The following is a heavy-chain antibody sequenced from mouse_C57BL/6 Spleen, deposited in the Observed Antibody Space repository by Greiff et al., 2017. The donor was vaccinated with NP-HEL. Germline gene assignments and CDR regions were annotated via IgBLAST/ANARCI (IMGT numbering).Heavy chain of an antibody. CDR3: ARSMADGYYSYFDV. CDR2: INPSNGGT. J-gene: IGHJ1*03. CDR1: GYTFTSYW. D-gene: IGHD2-3*01. V-gene: IGHV1-53*01. Sequence: QVQLQQPGTELVKPGASVKLSCKASGYTFTSYWMHWVKQRPGQGLEWIGNINPSNGGTNYNEKFKSKATLTVDKSSSTAYMQLSSLTSEDSAVYDCARSMADGYYSYFDVWGTGTTVTVSS.